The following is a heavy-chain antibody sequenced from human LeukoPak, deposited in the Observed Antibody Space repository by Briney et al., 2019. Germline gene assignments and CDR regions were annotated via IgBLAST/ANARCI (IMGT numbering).Heavy chain of an antibody. CDR3: AKGGDRADYYYYYMDV. CDR2: ISGSGGST. V-gene: IGHV3-23*01. CDR1: GFTFSSYA. D-gene: IGHD2-21*02. J-gene: IGHJ6*03. Sequence: GGSLRLSCAASGFTFSSYAMSWVRQAPGKGLEWVSAISGSGGSTYYADSVKGRFTISRDNSKNTLYLQMNSLRAEDTAVYYCAKGGDRADYYYYYMDVWGKGTTVTVSS.